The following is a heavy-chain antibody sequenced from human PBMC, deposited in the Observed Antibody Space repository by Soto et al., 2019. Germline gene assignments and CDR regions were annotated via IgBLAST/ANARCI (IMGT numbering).Heavy chain of an antibody. CDR3: ARVWGNYFDY. CDR1: GGAISSGGYY. CDR2: IYYSGST. Sequence: QVQLQESGPGLVKPSQTLSLTCSVSGGAISSGGYYWSWVRQHPGKGLEWIGYIYYSGSTYYSPSFKSRVTMSLDTSKNQFYLKVSSVTAADTAVYYCARVWGNYFDYWGQGTLVTVSS. V-gene: IGHV4-31*03. J-gene: IGHJ4*02. D-gene: IGHD7-27*01.